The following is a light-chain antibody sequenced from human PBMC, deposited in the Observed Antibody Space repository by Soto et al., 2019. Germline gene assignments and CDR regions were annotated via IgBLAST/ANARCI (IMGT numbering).Light chain of an antibody. CDR3: QQRHMWPNT. Sequence: VLTQSPVTLSLAPGERATLSCRASQSIRGLLAWYQQKPGQAPRLLIYDAYNRATGIPPRFSGSGSGTDFTLTISSLEPEDSAVYYCQQRHMWPNTFGQGTRLDIK. V-gene: IGKV3-11*01. CDR1: QSIRGL. CDR2: DAY. J-gene: IGKJ5*01.